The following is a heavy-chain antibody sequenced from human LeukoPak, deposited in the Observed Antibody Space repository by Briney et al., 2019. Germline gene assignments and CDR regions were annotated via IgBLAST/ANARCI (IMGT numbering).Heavy chain of an antibody. Sequence: GRSLRLSCAASGFTFDDYAMHWVRQVPGKGLEWVSSINWNSGSIAYADSVKGRFTISRDNAKKSLYLQMNSLRAEDMALYYCAKDMAGTTLYYFDFWGQGTLVTVSS. J-gene: IGHJ4*02. V-gene: IGHV3-9*03. CDR2: INWNSGSI. CDR1: GFTFDDYA. D-gene: IGHD1/OR15-1a*01. CDR3: AKDMAGTTLYYFDF.